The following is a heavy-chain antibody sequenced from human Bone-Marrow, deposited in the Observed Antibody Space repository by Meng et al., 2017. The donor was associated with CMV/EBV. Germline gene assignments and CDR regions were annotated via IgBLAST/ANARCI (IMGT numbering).Heavy chain of an antibody. D-gene: IGHD6-13*01. J-gene: IGHJ4*01. CDR2: ISAYNGNT. CDR1: GYTFTSYG. Sequence: ASVKVSCKASGYTFTSYGISWVRQAPGQGLEWMGWISAYNGNTNYAQKLQGRVTMTTDTSTSTAYMELRSLRSDDTAVYYCASWYSTAWVFDDWGPGNLVNVSS. V-gene: IGHV1-18*01. CDR3: ASWYSTAWVFDD.